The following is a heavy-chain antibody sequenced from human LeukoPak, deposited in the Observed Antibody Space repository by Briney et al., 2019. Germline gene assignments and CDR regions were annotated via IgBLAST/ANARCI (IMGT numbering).Heavy chain of an antibody. J-gene: IGHJ4*02. Sequence: SETLSLTCTVSGGSISSYYWSWIRQPPGKGLEWIGYIYYSGSTNYNPSLKSRVTISVDTSKNQFSLKLSSVTAADTAVYYCARRSITGIVDTGDYFDYWGQGTLVTVSS. CDR2: IYYSGST. D-gene: IGHD7-27*01. CDR3: ARRSITGIVDTGDYFDY. CDR1: GGSISSYY. V-gene: IGHV4-59*01.